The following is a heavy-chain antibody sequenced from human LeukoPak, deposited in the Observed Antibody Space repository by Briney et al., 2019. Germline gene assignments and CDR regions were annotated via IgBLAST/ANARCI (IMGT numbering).Heavy chain of an antibody. CDR1: GGSISSGGYY. J-gene: IGHJ4*02. D-gene: IGHD3-10*01. Sequence: SGTLSLTCTVSGGSISSGGYYWSWIRQHPGKGLEWIGYIYYSGSTYYNPSLKSRVTISVDTAKNQFSLKLSSVSAADTAVYYCARVSPPFGEVYYFDYWGQGTLVTVSS. CDR3: ARVSPPFGEVYYFDY. V-gene: IGHV4-31*03. CDR2: IYYSGST.